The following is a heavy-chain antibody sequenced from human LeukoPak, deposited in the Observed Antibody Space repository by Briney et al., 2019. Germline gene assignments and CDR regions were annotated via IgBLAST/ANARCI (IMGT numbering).Heavy chain of an antibody. Sequence: GGSLRLSCAASGFIFSSYGIHWVRQAPGKGLEWVAFIRYDGSREFCADSVKGRFTISRDNSKNTLYLQMNSLRVEDTAVYYCAKDLYGSGSYEIRLFDYWGQGTLVTVSS. J-gene: IGHJ4*02. CDR3: AKDLYGSGSYEIRLFDY. CDR1: GFIFSSYG. D-gene: IGHD3-10*01. V-gene: IGHV3-30*02. CDR2: IRYDGSRE.